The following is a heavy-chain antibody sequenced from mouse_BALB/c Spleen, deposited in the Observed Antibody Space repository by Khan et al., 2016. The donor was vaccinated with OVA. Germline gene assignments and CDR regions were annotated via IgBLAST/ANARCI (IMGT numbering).Heavy chain of an antibody. D-gene: IGHD1-1*01. CDR3: ARHNYGPFAY. CDR2: ISSGGDNT. Sequence: EVELVESGGGLVKPGGPLKLSCTTSGFTFSNFAMSWVRQTPEKRLEWVATISSGGDNTYYPDSVTGRFTISRDNAKSTLYLQMSSLRSEDTAMYYCARHNYGPFAYWGQGTLVTVSA. V-gene: IGHV5-9-3*01. J-gene: IGHJ3*01. CDR1: GFTFSNFA.